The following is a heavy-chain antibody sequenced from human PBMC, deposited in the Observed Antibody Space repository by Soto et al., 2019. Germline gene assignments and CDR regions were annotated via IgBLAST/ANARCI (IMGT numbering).Heavy chain of an antibody. D-gene: IGHD5-18*01. V-gene: IGHV3-15*01. J-gene: IGHJ4*02. CDR1: GLTFSNVW. Sequence: PGGSLRLSCAASGLTFSNVWMTWVRQAPGKGLEWVGLIKIKSDGETADVAAPVKARFTISRDDSKNTVFLEMDSLKSEDTALYYCAITAMINRDSSTSFDYWGRGTQVTVSS. CDR2: IKIKSDGETA. CDR3: AITAMINRDSSTSFDY.